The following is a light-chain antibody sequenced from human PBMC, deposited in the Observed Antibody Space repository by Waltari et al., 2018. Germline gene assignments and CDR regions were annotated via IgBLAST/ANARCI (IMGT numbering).Light chain of an antibody. CDR3: ATWDASLTGWV. V-gene: IGLV1-44*01. Sequence: QSVLTQPPSASGTPGQRVTISCSGSSSNIGRNPVNWYQQLPGTAPKLLIHSNNQRPSGGPDRFSVSKSGTSASLAISGLQSEDEADYYCATWDASLTGWVFGGGTKLTVL. CDR2: SNN. J-gene: IGLJ2*01. CDR1: SSNIGRNP.